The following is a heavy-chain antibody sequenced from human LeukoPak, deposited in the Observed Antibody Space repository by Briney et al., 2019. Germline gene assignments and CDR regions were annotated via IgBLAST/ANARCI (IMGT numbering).Heavy chain of an antibody. Sequence: ASVKVSCKASGYTFTNYYLHWVRQAPGQGLEWMGVINPSGGSISYAQKFQGRVTMTRDTSTSTVYMELSGLRSEDTAVYYCASNYDSSGYYYGAFNHWGQGTLVTVSS. J-gene: IGHJ5*02. CDR2: INPSGGSI. CDR3: ASNYDSSGYYYGAFNH. D-gene: IGHD3-22*01. CDR1: GYTFTNYY. V-gene: IGHV1-46*01.